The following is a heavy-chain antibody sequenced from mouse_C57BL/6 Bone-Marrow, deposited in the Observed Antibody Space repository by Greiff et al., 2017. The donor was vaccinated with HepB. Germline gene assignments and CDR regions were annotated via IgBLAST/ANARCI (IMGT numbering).Heavy chain of an antibody. J-gene: IGHJ4*01. CDR3: ARNYYGSSYYAMDY. D-gene: IGHD1-1*01. CDR1: GFTFSDYG. Sequence: EVKLMESGGGLVKPGGSLKLSCAASGFTFSDYGMHWVRQAPETGLEWVAYISSGSSTIYYADTVKGRFTISRDNAKNTLFLQMTSLRSEDTAMYYCARNYYGSSYYAMDYWGQGTSVTVSS. V-gene: IGHV5-17*01. CDR2: ISSGSSTI.